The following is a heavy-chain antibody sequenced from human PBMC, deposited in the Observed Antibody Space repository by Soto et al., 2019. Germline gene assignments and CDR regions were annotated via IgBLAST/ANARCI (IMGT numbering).Heavy chain of an antibody. Sequence: GGSLRLSCAASGFTFSSYAMHWVRQVPGKGLEYVSGIRANGGGTFYANSVKGRFSISRDDSKNTLYLQMGSLRGEDMAVYYCATMGSTSSPCDYWGQGTLVTVSS. V-gene: IGHV3-64*01. D-gene: IGHD6-13*01. CDR2: IRANGGGT. CDR3: ATMGSTSSPCDY. CDR1: GFTFSSYA. J-gene: IGHJ4*02.